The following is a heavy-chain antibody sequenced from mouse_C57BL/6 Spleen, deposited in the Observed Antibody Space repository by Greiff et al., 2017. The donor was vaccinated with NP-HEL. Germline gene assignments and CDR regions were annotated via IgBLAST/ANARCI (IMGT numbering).Heavy chain of an antibody. CDR2: IYPGDGDT. J-gene: IGHJ1*03. Sequence: QVQLQQSVPELVKPGASVKISCKASGYAFSSSWMNWVKQRPGKGLEWIGRIYPGDGDTNYNGKFKGKATLTADKSSSTAYMQLSSLTSEDSAVYFCARELGQWYFDVWGTGTTVTVSS. V-gene: IGHV1-82*01. CDR1: GYAFSSSW. CDR3: ARELGQWYFDV. D-gene: IGHD4-1*01.